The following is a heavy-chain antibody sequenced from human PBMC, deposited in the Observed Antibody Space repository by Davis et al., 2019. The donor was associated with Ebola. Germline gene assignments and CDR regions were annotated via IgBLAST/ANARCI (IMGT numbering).Heavy chain of an antibody. J-gene: IGHJ5*02. D-gene: IGHD2-15*01. V-gene: IGHV3-74*01. CDR1: GFTFSSYA. CDR3: ARDPSPRYCSGGSCYSGNWFDP. CDR2: INSDGSST. Sequence: GESLKISCAASGFTFSSYAMHWVRQAPGKGLVWVSRINSDGSSTSYADSVKGRFTISRDNAKNTLYLQMNSLRAEDTAVYYCARDPSPRYCSGGSCYSGNWFDPWGQGTLVTVSS.